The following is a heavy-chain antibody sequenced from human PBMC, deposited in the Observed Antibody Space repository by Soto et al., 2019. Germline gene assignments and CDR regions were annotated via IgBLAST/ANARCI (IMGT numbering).Heavy chain of an antibody. CDR1: GFTFSNAW. CDR3: TTVLAGVVITTKRKTDY. V-gene: IGHV3-15*01. J-gene: IGHJ4*02. CDR2: IKSKTDGGTT. Sequence: GGSLRLSCAASGFTFSNAWMSWVRQAPGKGLEWVGRIKSKTDGGTTDYAAPVKGRFTISRDDSRNTLYLQMNSLKTEDTAVYYCTTVLAGVVITTKRKTDYWGQGTLVTVSS. D-gene: IGHD3-3*01.